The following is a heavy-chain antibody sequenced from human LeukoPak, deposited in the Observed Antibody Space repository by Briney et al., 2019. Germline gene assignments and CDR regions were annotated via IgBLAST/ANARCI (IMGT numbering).Heavy chain of an antibody. CDR3: ARDTKYAFDN. D-gene: IGHD2-2*01. CDR2: VGISSGNT. V-gene: IGHV3-48*01. CDR1: GFTFSDYS. J-gene: IGHJ4*02. Sequence: PGGSLRLSCAASGFTFSDYSMNWVRQAPGKGLEWISYVGISSGNTKYADSVKGRFTISGDKAKNSLYLQMNSLRVEDTAVYYCARDTKYAFDNWRQGTLVTVSS.